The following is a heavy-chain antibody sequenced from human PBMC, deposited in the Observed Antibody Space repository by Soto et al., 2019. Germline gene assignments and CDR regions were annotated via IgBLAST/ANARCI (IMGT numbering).Heavy chain of an antibody. Sequence: QVQLVQSGAEAKKLGSSVKVSCKTSGGTFSSYAISWVRQAPGQGLEWMGGIVPLFRTTNYAQKFQGRVTITADTSTYKVYMELSGLRSGDTAVYYCARGGYSSTWSNLLDRSGLDVWGQGTTVTVSS. D-gene: IGHD6-13*01. J-gene: IGHJ6*02. CDR2: IVPLFRTT. CDR1: GGTFSSYA. V-gene: IGHV1-69*06. CDR3: ARGGYSSTWSNLLDRSGLDV.